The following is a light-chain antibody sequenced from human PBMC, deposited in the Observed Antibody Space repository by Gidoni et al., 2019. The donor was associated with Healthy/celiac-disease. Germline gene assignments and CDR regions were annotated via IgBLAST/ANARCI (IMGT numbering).Light chain of an antibody. Sequence: DIPIAHSPSSLSASVGDRVTITCRASQSISSYLDWYQQKPGKAPKLLIYAASSLQSGVPSRFSGSGSGTDFTLTISSLQPEDFATYYCQQSYSTPLTFGGGTKVEIK. J-gene: IGKJ4*01. V-gene: IGKV1-39*01. CDR3: QQSYSTPLT. CDR1: QSISSY. CDR2: AAS.